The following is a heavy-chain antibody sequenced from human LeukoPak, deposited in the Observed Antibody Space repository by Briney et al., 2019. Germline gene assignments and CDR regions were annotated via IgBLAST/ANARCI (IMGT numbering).Heavy chain of an antibody. Sequence: SETLSLTCTVSGGSISSSSYYWGWIRQPPGKGLEWIGSIYYSGSTYYNPSLKSRVTISVDTSKNQFSLKLSPVTAADTAVYYCARQGFPYYDFWSGYGFLGYWGQGTLVTVSS. CDR1: GGSISSSSYY. V-gene: IGHV4-39*01. D-gene: IGHD3-3*01. CDR3: ARQGFPYYDFWSGYGFLGY. CDR2: IYYSGST. J-gene: IGHJ4*02.